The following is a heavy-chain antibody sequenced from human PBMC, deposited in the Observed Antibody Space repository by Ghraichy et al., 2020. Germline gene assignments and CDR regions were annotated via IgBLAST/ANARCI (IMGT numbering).Heavy chain of an antibody. D-gene: IGHD3-10*01. CDR2: ISGSGGST. J-gene: IGHJ4*02. V-gene: IGHV3-23*01. Sequence: GGSLRLSCAASGFTFSSYAMSWVRQAPGKGLEWVSAISGSGGSTYYADSVKGRFTISRDNSKNTLYLQMNSLRAEDTAVYYCAKSKRGLWGSGSRYYFDYWGQGTLVTVSS. CDR1: GFTFSSYA. CDR3: AKSKRGLWGSGSRYYFDY.